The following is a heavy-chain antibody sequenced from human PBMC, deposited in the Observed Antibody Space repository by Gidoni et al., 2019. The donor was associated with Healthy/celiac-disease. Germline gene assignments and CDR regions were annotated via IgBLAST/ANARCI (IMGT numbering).Heavy chain of an antibody. Sequence: QVQLQPSGPGLVKPSPTLSLTCAISGDSVPSTSPAWHWLRPSPSRGLEWLGRTYYRSKWYKYYAVSVTSRITINPDTSKNQFSLQLNSVTPEDTAVYYCARDLDSGSPRRGLDYWGQGTLVTVSS. J-gene: IGHJ4*02. V-gene: IGHV6-1*01. CDR3: ARDLDSGSPRRGLDY. CDR1: GDSVPSTSPA. CDR2: TYYRSKWYK. D-gene: IGHD1-26*01.